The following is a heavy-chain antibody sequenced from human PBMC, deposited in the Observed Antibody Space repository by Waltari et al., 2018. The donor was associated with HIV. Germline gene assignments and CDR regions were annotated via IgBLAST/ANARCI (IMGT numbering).Heavy chain of an antibody. J-gene: IGHJ4*02. CDR1: GTSFTSYW. CDR3: ARQSSPDY. CDR2: IYPGDSDT. V-gene: IGHV5-51*01. Sequence: ELQLVRSGEGVKKRGEPLKISGKGSGTSFTSYWIGWVRQMPGKGLEWMGIIYPGDSDTRYSPSFQGQVTISADKSISTAYLQWSSLKASDTAMYYCARQSSPDYWGQGTLVTVSS.